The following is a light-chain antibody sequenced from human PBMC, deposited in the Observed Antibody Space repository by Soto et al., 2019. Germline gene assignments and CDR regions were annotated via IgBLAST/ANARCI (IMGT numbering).Light chain of an antibody. V-gene: IGLV2-14*01. J-gene: IGLJ1*01. CDR3: SSYTSSSTPYV. CDR1: SSDAGYYKY. Sequence: HSVLTQPASLSGSPGQSITISCTGTSSDAGYYKYVSWYQQHPGKAPELMIYEVSNRPSGVSNRFSASKSGNTASLTISGLQAGDEAHYYCSSYTSSSTPYVFGTGTKVTVL. CDR2: EVS.